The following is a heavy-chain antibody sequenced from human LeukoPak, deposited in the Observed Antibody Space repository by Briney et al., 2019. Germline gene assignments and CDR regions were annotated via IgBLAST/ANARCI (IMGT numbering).Heavy chain of an antibody. Sequence: PSETLSLTCTVSGDSISSSSCYWAWIRQPPGKRPEWIASINYSGSTYYNLFLKSRVTISIDTSKNQFSLKLSSATAADTAVYFCARDVAGYYNFWGQGTLVTVSS. D-gene: IGHD6-19*01. CDR1: GDSISSSSCY. CDR2: INYSGST. CDR3: ARDVAGYYNF. V-gene: IGHV4-39*07. J-gene: IGHJ4*02.